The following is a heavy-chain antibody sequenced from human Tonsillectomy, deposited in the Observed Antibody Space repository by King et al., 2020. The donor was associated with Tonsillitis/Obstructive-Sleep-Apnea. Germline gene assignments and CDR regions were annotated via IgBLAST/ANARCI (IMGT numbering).Heavy chain of an antibody. CDR3: ARSWSNYYHRDV. CDR2: IKEDGSEE. J-gene: IGHJ6*03. Sequence: VQLVESGGGLVQPGGSLRLSCAASRFTFSNYWMNWVRQAPGKGLEWVANIKEDGSEEYFVDSVKGRFTFSRDNAKSSVYLQMNSVSAADTAVYYWARSWSNYYHRDVWGKGTTVTVSS. V-gene: IGHV3-7*01. D-gene: IGHD3-3*01. CDR1: RFTFSNYW.